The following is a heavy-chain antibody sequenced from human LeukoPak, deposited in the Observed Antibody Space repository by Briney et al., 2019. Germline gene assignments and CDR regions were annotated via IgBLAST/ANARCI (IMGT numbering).Heavy chain of an antibody. Sequence: PSEALSLTCAVYGGSFSGYYWSWIRQPPGKGLEWIGEINHSGSTNYNPSLKSRVTISVDTFKNQFSLKLSSVTAADTAVYYCARLANRNYYGSGSYYNYWGQGTLVTVSS. V-gene: IGHV4-34*01. CDR2: INHSGST. J-gene: IGHJ4*02. D-gene: IGHD3-10*01. CDR1: GGSFSGYY. CDR3: ARLANRNYYGSGSYYNY.